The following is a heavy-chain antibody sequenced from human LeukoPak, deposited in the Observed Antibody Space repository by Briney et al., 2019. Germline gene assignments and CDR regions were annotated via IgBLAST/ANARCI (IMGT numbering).Heavy chain of an antibody. V-gene: IGHV4-59*08. D-gene: IGHD3-22*01. J-gene: IGHJ6*02. CDR2: IYYSGST. Sequence: SETLSLTCTVSGGSISSYYWSWIRQPPGKGLEWIGYIYYSGSTNYNPSLKSRVTISVDTSKNQFSLKLSSVTAADTAVYYCARRYYYDSSGYYPDGVDYGMDVWGQGTTVTVSS. CDR3: ARRYYYDSSGYYPDGVDYGMDV. CDR1: GGSISSYY.